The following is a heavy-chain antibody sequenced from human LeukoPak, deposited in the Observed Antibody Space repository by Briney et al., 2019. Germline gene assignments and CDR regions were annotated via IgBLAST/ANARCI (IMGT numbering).Heavy chain of an antibody. Sequence: SETLSLTCTVSGGSISSYYWSWIRQPAGKGLEWIGRIYTSGSTNYNPSLKSRVTMSVDTSKNQFSLKLSSVTAADTAVYYCARDIPYYDILTGYSLGRYMDVWGKGTTVTISS. CDR2: IYTSGST. D-gene: IGHD3-9*01. J-gene: IGHJ6*03. CDR3: ARDIPYYDILTGYSLGRYMDV. CDR1: GGSISSYY. V-gene: IGHV4-4*07.